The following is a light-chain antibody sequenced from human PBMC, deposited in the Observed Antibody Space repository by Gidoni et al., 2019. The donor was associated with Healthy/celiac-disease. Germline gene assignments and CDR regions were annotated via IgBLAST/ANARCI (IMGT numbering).Light chain of an antibody. CDR2: LGS. J-gene: IGKJ3*01. CDR3: MQALQTPFT. Sequence: EIVMTQSPLALPVTHEEPASISCRSSQSLLHSNGYNYLDWYLQKPGQSLQLLIYLGSNRASGVPDRFSGSGSGTDFTLNISRVEAEDVGVYYCMQALQTPFTFGPGTKVDIK. V-gene: IGKV2-28*01. CDR1: QSLLHSNGYNY.